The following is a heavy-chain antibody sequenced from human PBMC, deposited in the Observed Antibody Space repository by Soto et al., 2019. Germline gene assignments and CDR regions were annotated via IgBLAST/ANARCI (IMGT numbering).Heavy chain of an antibody. D-gene: IGHD4-17*01. Sequence: EVRLVQSGGGLVQPGGPLRLACAASLFIVSDNYMSWVRQAPGKGLEWVSLIYSGGGPDYAESVKGRFTISRDNSKNTLYLQMISLKAEDTGIYYCATRMTTAPYWGQGTVVTVSS. J-gene: IGHJ4*02. V-gene: IGHV3-66*01. CDR3: ATRMTTAPY. CDR1: LFIVSDNY. CDR2: IYSGGGP.